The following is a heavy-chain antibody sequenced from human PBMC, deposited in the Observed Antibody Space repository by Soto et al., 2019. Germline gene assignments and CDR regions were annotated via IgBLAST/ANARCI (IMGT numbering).Heavy chain of an antibody. V-gene: IGHV1-46*03. CDR3: ARITMVREPNDY. CDR2: INPSGGST. CDR1: GYTFTSYY. J-gene: IGHJ4*02. Sequence: QVQLVQSGAEVKKPGASVKVSCKASGYTFTSYYMHWVRQAPGQGLEWMGIINPSGGSTSYAQKFQGRVTMTRDTSTCTVYMEMSSLRSEDTAVYYCARITMVREPNDYWGQGTLVTVSS. D-gene: IGHD3-10*01.